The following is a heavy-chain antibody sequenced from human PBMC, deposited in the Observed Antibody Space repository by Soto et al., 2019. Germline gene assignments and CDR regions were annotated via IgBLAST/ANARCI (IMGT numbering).Heavy chain of an antibody. V-gene: IGHV1-18*01. CDR2: ISAYNGNT. CDR3: ASVVTQDDKESSWYFDL. CDR1: GYTFTSYG. Sequence: ASVKFSCKASGYTFTSYGISWVRQAPGQGLEWMGWISAYNGNTNYAQKLQGRVTMTTATSTSTAYMELRSLRSDDTAVYYCASVVTQDDKESSWYFDLWGRGTLVTVSS. D-gene: IGHD3-16*02. J-gene: IGHJ2*01.